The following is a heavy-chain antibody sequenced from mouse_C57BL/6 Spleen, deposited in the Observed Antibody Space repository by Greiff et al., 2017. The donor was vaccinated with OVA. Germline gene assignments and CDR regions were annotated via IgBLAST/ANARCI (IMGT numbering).Heavy chain of an antibody. D-gene: IGHD1-1*01. CDR3: ARGRYLDGY. CDR2: IDPSDSYT. V-gene: IGHV1-69*01. Sequence: QVQLQQPGAELVMPGASVKLSRKASGYTFTSYWMHWVKQRPGQGLEWIGEIDPSDSYTNYNQKFKGKSTLTVDKSSSTAYMQLSSLTSEDSAVYYCARGRYLDGYWGQGTTLTVSS. CDR1: GYTFTSYW. J-gene: IGHJ2*01.